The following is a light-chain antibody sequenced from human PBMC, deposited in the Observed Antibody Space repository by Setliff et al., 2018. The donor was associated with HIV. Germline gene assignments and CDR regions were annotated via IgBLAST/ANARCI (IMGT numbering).Light chain of an antibody. CDR1: CRDVGGGSNY. V-gene: IGLV2-14*03. CDR2: EVT. CDR3: CSYAGNYTYV. J-gene: IGLJ1*01. Sequence: QSALAQPASVSGSPGQSITISCTGTCRDVGGGSNYVSWYQQHPGQAPKLIIFEVTKRPSGVSTRFSGSKSGNTASLTISGLQAEDEADYYCCSYAGNYTYVFGTGTKVTVL.